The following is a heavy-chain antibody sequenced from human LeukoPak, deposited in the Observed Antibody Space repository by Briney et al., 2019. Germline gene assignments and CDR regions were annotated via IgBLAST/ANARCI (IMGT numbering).Heavy chain of an antibody. CDR1: GASISSTGYQ. CDR2: IYYTGST. J-gene: IGHJ3*01. CDR3: ARGVRV. Sequence: SETLSLTCTVSGASISSTGYQWGWIRQPPGKGLEWIGSIYYTGSTYYNPSLKSRVTISIDMSKKQFSLKLSSVTAADTAVYYCARGVRVWGQGTMVTVSS. D-gene: IGHD1-1*01. V-gene: IGHV4-39*07.